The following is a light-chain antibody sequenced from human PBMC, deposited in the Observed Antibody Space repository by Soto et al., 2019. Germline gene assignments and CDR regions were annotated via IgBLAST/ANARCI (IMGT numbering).Light chain of an antibody. CDR1: QAISSW. J-gene: IGKJ4*01. CDR3: QQATSFPLL. Sequence: DIQMTQSPASVSASVGDRVTITWRASQAISSWLAWYQQKPGKVPTLLLYAASSLQSGVPARFSGSGSGTDFALTISSLQAEDVATYYYQQATSFPLLFGGGTKV. CDR2: AAS. V-gene: IGKV1-12*01.